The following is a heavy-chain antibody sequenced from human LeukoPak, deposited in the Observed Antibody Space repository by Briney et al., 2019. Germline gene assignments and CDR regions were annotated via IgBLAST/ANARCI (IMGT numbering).Heavy chain of an antibody. V-gene: IGHV4-38-2*02. CDR2: ISHTGVT. Sequence: SETLSLTCSVSGFSISSAYHWGWIRQPPGGRLEWIGSISHTGVTCYNPSFKSRLTISLDTSKDEFSLQLTSVTAADTAMYYCARDVGCSSTSCRKKYYYYYYMDVWGKGTTVTVSS. J-gene: IGHJ6*03. D-gene: IGHD2-2*01. CDR3: ARDVGCSSTSCRKKYYYYYYMDV. CDR1: GFSISSAYH.